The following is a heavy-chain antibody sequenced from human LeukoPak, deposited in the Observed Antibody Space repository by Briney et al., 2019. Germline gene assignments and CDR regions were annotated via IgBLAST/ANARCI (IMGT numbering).Heavy chain of an antibody. D-gene: IGHD2-2*01. CDR1: GDYW. Sequence: GGSLRPSCAASGDYWMHWVRQAPGKGLVWVSHINGDGSWTTYADSLKGRFTISKDNAKNTVYLQMNNLRAEDTAVYYCVSFYETYWGRGTLVTVSS. CDR2: INGDGSWT. V-gene: IGHV3-74*01. CDR3: VSFYETY. J-gene: IGHJ4*02.